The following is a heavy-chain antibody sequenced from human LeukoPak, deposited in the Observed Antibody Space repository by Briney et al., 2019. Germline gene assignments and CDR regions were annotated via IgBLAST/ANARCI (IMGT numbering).Heavy chain of an antibody. V-gene: IGHV4-31*11. D-gene: IGHD1-20*01. CDR3: ARELTGSFHFDY. Sequence: SETLSLTCAVYGGSFSGYYWSWIRQHPGKGLEWIGYIYYSGSTYYNPSLKSRVTISVDTSKNQFSLKLSSVTAADTAVYYCARELTGSFHFDYWGQGTLVTVSS. CDR1: GGSFSGYY. J-gene: IGHJ4*02. CDR2: IYYSGST.